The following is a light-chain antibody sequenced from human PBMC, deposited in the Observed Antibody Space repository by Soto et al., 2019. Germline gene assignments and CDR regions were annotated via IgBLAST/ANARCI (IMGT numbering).Light chain of an antibody. Sequence: DIQMTLSPSSLSASVRDRVTITCRASQSISGSLNWYHQNPGKDPKLRIYSASTLQSGGPSRFSGRGSGTDYTLTISCLQPEDIATDYCQRSDRTPTFGHVTRLE. V-gene: IGKV1-39*01. CDR1: QSISGS. CDR3: QRSDRTPT. CDR2: SAS. J-gene: IGKJ5*01.